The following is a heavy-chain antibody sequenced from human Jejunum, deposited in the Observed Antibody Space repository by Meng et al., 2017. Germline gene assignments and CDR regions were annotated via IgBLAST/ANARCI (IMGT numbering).Heavy chain of an antibody. CDR2: ITSSGDTI. CDR1: GFTFSCCE. CDR3: ATRITMIRA. D-gene: IGHD3-10*01. Sequence: GESLKISCAASGFTFSCCEMSWVRQAPGKGLELVSYITSSGDTIYYADSVKGRFTISRDNAKNTLYLQMNSLRAEDTALYYCATRITMIRAWGQGTLVTVSS. V-gene: IGHV3-48*03. J-gene: IGHJ5*02.